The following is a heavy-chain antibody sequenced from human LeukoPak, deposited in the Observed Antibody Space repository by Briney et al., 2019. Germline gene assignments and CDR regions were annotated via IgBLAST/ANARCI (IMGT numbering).Heavy chain of an antibody. V-gene: IGHV1-24*01. CDR3: ATESRAYCGGDCYLGY. Sequence: ASVKVSCKVSGYTLTELSMHWVRQAPGKGLEWMGGFDPEDGETIYAQKFQGRVTMTEDTSTDTAYVELSSLRSEDTAVYYCATESRAYCGGDCYLGYWGQGTLVTVSS. D-gene: IGHD2-21*02. J-gene: IGHJ4*02. CDR1: GYTLTELS. CDR2: FDPEDGET.